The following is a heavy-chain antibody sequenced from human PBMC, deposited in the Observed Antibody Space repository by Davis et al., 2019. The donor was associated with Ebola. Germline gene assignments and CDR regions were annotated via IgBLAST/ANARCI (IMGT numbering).Heavy chain of an antibody. D-gene: IGHD7-27*01. CDR3: ATDNWGPAL. CDR2: MKGDGSLK. J-gene: IGHJ4*02. V-gene: IGHV3-7*01. CDR1: GFSSVNSW. Sequence: PGRSLRPSCVVPGFSSVNSWMTWVRQAPGKGLEWVANMKGDGSLKNYVDSVKGQFTISRDNATKSLYLEMNSLRAEEPAVYYCATDNWGPALWGQGTLLTVSS.